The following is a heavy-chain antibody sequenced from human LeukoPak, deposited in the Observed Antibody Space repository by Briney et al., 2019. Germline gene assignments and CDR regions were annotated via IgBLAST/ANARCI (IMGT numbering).Heavy chain of an antibody. V-gene: IGHV3-7*01. CDR1: GFTFSSYW. CDR3: ARVALGSYNWFDP. J-gene: IGHJ5*02. Sequence: GGSLRLSCAASGFTFSSYWMSWVRQAPGKGLEWVANIKQDGNEKHYVGSVKGRFTISRDNAKNTVYLQMNSLRAEDTAVYYCARVALGSYNWFDPWGQGTLVTVSS. CDR2: IKQDGNEK. D-gene: IGHD3-10*01.